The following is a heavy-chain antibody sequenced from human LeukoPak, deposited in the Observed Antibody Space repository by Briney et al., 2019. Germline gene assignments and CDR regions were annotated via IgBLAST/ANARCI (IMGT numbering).Heavy chain of an antibody. CDR2: IYYSGST. V-gene: IGHV4-39*01. J-gene: IGHJ3*02. CDR3: ARQEYYDFWSGSHTTHDAFDI. CDR1: GGSVSSGSYY. D-gene: IGHD3-3*01. Sequence: SETLSLTCTVSGGSVSSGSYYWGWIRQPPGKGLEWIGSIYYSGSTYYNPSLKGRVTISVDTSKNQFSLKLSSVTAADTAVYYCARQEYYDFWSGSHTTHDAFDIWGQGTMVTVSS.